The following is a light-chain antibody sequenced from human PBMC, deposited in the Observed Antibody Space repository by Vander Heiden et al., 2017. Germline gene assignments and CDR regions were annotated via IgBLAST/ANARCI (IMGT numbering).Light chain of an antibody. Sequence: QSALTQPASVSGSPGQSITISSAGTSSDIGGYNFVSWYQQHPGKAPKLMIHDVSNRPSGVSNRFSGSKSGNTASLTISGLQAEDEANYFCSSYTSDSTLVVFGGGTRLTVL. CDR1: SSDIGGYNF. CDR3: SSYTSDSTLVV. CDR2: DVS. J-gene: IGLJ3*02. V-gene: IGLV2-14*03.